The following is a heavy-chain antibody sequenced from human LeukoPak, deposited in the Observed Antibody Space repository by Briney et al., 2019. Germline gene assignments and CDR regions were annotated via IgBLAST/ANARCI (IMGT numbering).Heavy chain of an antibody. Sequence: GASVKVSCKASGYTFTGYYMHWVRQAPGRGLEWMGWINPNSGGTNYAQKFQGRVTMTRDTSISTAYMELSRLRSDDTAVYYCARIQYYGSGSYHFDYWGQGTLVTVSS. CDR3: ARIQYYGSGSYHFDY. V-gene: IGHV1-2*02. CDR1: GYTFTGYY. J-gene: IGHJ4*02. D-gene: IGHD3-10*01. CDR2: INPNSGGT.